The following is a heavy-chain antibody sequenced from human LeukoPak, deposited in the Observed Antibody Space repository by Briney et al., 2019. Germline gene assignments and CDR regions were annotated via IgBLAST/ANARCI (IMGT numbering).Heavy chain of an antibody. D-gene: IGHD3-22*01. J-gene: IGHJ4*02. Sequence: GGSLRLSRAASGFTFSNYWMSWVRQAPGKGLEWGANVNQYGDDRYYVDSVKGRFTISRDNAKNSLYLQMNSLRAEDTAIYYCLREETIVVIREPPPRGQGTLVTVSS. CDR1: GFTFSNYW. CDR2: VNQYGDDR. CDR3: LREETIVVIREPPP. V-gene: IGHV3-7*01.